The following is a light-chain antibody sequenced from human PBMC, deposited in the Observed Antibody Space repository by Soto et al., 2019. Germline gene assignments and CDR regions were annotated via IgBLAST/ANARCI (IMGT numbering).Light chain of an antibody. Sequence: EIVMTQSPATLSVSPGDRATLSCSASQSVSSDLAWYQQKPGQAPRLLIFGASTRATDIPDRFSGSGYGTEFTLTISSLQSEDFAVYYYQQYSNWPPVLTCGGGTKGDIK. CDR2: GAS. J-gene: IGKJ4*01. CDR1: QSVSSD. V-gene: IGKV3-15*01. CDR3: QQYSNWPPVLT.